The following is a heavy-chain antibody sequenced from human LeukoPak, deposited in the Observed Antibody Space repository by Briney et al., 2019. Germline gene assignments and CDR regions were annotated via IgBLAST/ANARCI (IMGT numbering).Heavy chain of an antibody. J-gene: IGHJ6*02. CDR3: ARVSVLCGMDV. D-gene: IGHD2-21*01. CDR2: INSDGSST. Sequence: GGSLRLSCAASGFTFSSYWTHWVRQAPGKGLVWVSRINSDGSSTSYADSVKGRFTISRDNAKNTLYLQMNSLRAEDTAVYYCARVSVLCGMDVWGQGTTVTVSS. V-gene: IGHV3-74*01. CDR1: GFTFSSYW.